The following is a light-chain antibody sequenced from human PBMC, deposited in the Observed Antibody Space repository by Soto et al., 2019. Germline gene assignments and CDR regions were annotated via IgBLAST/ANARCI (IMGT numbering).Light chain of an antibody. Sequence: DIVMTQSPLSLPVTTGEPASISCRSGQSLLHTNGYTYLDSYLQKPGQSPQLLIYLGSTRASGVPDRFSGSGSGTDFTLKISRVEAVDVGVYYCMQALQTPWTFGQGTKLEIK. J-gene: IGKJ2*02. CDR3: MQALQTPWT. CDR1: QSLLHTNGYTY. CDR2: LGS. V-gene: IGKV2-28*01.